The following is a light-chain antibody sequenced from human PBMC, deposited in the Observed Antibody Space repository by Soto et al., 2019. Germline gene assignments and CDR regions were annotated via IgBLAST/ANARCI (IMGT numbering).Light chain of an antibody. CDR1: SSDVGVYNY. V-gene: IGLV2-11*01. J-gene: IGLJ1*01. Sequence: QSALTRPRSVSGSPGQSVTISCTGTSSDVGVYNYVSWYQQYPGKAPKIMIYDVSKRPSGVPDRFSGSKSDNTASLTISGLQAEDEADYYCCSYAGSYTFVFGIGTKVP. CDR2: DVS. CDR3: CSYAGSYTFV.